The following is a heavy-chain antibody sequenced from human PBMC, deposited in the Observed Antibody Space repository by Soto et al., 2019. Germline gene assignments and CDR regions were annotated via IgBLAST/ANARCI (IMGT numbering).Heavy chain of an antibody. J-gene: IGHJ6*03. CDR1: GFAITNYW. Sequence: GGSLRLSCAASGFAITNYWMHWVRQAPGKGLVWVSRISSSGSITNYADSVKGRFSISRDNAKNSLYLQMNSLRDEDTAVYYCARASRTQDYYYYYMDVWGKGTTVTVSS. CDR2: ISSSGSIT. D-gene: IGHD6-13*01. CDR3: ARASRTQDYYYYYMDV. V-gene: IGHV3-48*02.